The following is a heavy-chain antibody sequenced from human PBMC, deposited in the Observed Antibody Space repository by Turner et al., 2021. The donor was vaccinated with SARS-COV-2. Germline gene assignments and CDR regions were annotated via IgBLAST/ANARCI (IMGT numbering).Heavy chain of an antibody. CDR1: GFSLTPSGVG. J-gene: IGHJ3*02. V-gene: IGHV2-5*02. CDR3: ARSSVVVITGAFDI. D-gene: IGHD3-22*01. CDR2: IYWDDDK. Sequence: QITLKESGPTLVKPTQTLPPTCTFSGFSLTPSGVGVGWIRQPPGTALEWLALIYWDDDKRYSPSLKSRLTITKDTSKNQVVLTMTNMDPVDTATYYCARSSVVVITGAFDIWGQGTMVTVSS.